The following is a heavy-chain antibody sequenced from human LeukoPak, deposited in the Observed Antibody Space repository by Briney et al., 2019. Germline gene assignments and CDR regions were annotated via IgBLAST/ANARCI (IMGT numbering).Heavy chain of an antibody. D-gene: IGHD6-19*01. J-gene: IGHJ4*02. CDR3: AKDPRTGAVSGIFYFDY. CDR2: ILYDGSNK. Sequence: GGSLRLSCSVSAFTFNTFDNFAMNWVRQAPGKGLEWVGVILYDGSNKYYADSVKGRFTISRDNSKNTLYLQMDSLRPEDTAVYYCAKDPRTGAVSGIFYFDYWGQGTLVTVSS. CDR1: AFTFNTFDNFA. V-gene: IGHV3-30*04.